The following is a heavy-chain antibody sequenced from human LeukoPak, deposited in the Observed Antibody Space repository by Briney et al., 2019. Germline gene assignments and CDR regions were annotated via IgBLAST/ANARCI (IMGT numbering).Heavy chain of an antibody. CDR3: ARDSRYSSSWYGKNY. CDR2: ISSSGSTI. Sequence: GGSLRLSCAASGFTVSSNYMSWVRQAPGKGLEWVSYISSSGSTIYYADSVKGRFTISRDNAKNSLYLQMNSLRAEDTAVYYWARDSRYSSSWYGKNYWGQGTLVTVSS. CDR1: GFTVSSNY. D-gene: IGHD6-13*01. V-gene: IGHV3-11*01. J-gene: IGHJ4*02.